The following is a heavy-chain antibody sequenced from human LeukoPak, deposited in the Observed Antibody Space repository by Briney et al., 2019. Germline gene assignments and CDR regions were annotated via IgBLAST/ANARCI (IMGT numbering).Heavy chain of an antibody. V-gene: IGHV1-18*01. CDR1: GYTFTSYG. Sequence: GASVKVSCKASGYTFTSYGISWVRQAPGQGLEWTGWISAYNGNTNYAQKLQGRVTMTTDTSTSTAYMELRSLRSDDTAVYYCARDMKVNYDILTGYFLPFDYWGQGTLVTVSS. CDR2: ISAYNGNT. D-gene: IGHD3-9*01. CDR3: ARDMKVNYDILTGYFLPFDY. J-gene: IGHJ4*02.